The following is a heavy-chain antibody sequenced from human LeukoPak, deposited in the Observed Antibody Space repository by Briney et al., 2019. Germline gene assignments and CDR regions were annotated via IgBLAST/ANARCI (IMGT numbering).Heavy chain of an antibody. CDR3: ATVNTMVRGVGYFDY. CDR2: FDPEDGET. D-gene: IGHD3-10*01. Sequence: GASVKVSCKVSGYTLTELSMHWVRQAPGKGLEWMGGFDPEDGETIYAQKFQGRVTMTEDTSTDTAYMELSSLRSEDTAVYYCATVNTMVRGVGYFDYWGKGTLVTVSS. J-gene: IGHJ4*02. CDR1: GYTLTELS. V-gene: IGHV1-24*01.